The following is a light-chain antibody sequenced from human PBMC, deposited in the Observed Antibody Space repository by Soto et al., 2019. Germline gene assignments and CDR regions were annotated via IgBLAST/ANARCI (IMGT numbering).Light chain of an antibody. CDR3: QSYDSSLSGFYV. Sequence: QSVLTQPSSVSGAPGQRVTISCTGSSSNIGAGYDVHWYQQLPGTAPKLLIYGNSKRPSGVPDRFSGSKSGTSASLAITGLQAEDEADYYCQSYDSSLSGFYVFGTGTKVTVL. CDR2: GNS. V-gene: IGLV1-40*01. J-gene: IGLJ1*01. CDR1: SSNIGAGYD.